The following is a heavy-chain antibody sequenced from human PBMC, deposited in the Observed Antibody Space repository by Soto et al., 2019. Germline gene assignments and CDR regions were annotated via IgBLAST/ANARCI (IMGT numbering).Heavy chain of an antibody. V-gene: IGHV3-23*01. Sequence: GGSLRLSCAASGFTFSINGMTWVRQAPGKGLESVSSISGDSSSTYYADSVKGRFTVSRDNSKNTLYLQMNSLRAEDTAIYYCVKDNNWNDPGWGQGPLVTVSS. D-gene: IGHD1-1*01. CDR3: VKDNNWNDPG. CDR1: GFTFSING. J-gene: IGHJ4*02. CDR2: ISGDSSST.